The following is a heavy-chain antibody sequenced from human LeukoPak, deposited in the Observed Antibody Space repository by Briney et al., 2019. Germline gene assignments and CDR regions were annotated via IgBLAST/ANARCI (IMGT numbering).Heavy chain of an antibody. CDR2: INPSGGST. V-gene: IGHV1-46*01. J-gene: IGHJ3*02. CDR1: GYTFTSYY. Sequence: ASVKVSCKASGYTFTSYYMHWVRQAPGQGLEWMGIINPSGGSTSYAQKFQGRVTMTRDMSTSTVYMELSSLRSEDTAVYYCARYCSSTSCYTDDAFDIWGQGTMVTVSS. CDR3: ARYCSSTSCYTDDAFDI. D-gene: IGHD2-2*02.